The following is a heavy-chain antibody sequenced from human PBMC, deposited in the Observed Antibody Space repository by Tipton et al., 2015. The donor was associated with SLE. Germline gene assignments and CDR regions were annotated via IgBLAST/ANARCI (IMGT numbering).Heavy chain of an antibody. D-gene: IGHD6-13*01. Sequence: TLSLTCTVSGGSIRSYYWSWIRQAPGKGLEWIGYIYDSENTNYNPSLKSRVTISSDTPKNQFSLKLSSVTAADTAVYYCARDPIAAAGEFDYWGQGTLVTVSS. V-gene: IGHV4-59*01. CDR3: ARDPIAAAGEFDY. CDR2: IYDSENT. CDR1: GGSIRSYY. J-gene: IGHJ4*02.